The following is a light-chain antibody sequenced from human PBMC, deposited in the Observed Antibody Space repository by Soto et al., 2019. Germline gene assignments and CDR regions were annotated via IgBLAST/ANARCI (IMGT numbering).Light chain of an antibody. CDR1: QSVSSN. V-gene: IGKV3-15*01. Sequence: EIVMTQSPATLSVSPGERATLSCRASQSVSSNFAWYQQKPGQAPRLLIYGASTRATGIPARFSGSGSGTELNLTISSLQSEDFEVYYCQQYNNWPQLTFGGGTKVEIK. CDR2: GAS. J-gene: IGKJ4*01. CDR3: QQYNNWPQLT.